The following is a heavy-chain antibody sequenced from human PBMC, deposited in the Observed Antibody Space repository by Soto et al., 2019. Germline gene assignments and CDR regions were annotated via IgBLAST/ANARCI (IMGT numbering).Heavy chain of an antibody. V-gene: IGHV3-11*06. Sequence: GGSLRLSCAASGFTFSDYYMSWIRQAPGRGPEIVSYISGTKSFTDYADSVKGRFTISRDNAKNSLFLQMNTLRAEDTAVYYCARESSSWSAFDIWGQGTMVTVSS. CDR3: ARESSSWSAFDI. CDR1: GFTFSDYY. J-gene: IGHJ3*02. CDR2: ISGTKSFT. D-gene: IGHD6-13*01.